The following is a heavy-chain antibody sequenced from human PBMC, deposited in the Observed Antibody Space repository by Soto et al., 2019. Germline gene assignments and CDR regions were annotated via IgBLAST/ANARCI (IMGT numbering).Heavy chain of an antibody. CDR2: IIPIFGTA. CDR1: GGTFSSYA. Sequence: ASVKVSCKASGGTFSSYAISWVRQAPGQGLEWMGGIIPIFGTANYAQKFQGRVTITADESTGTAYMELSSLRSEDTAVYYCARGDSSSWPENWFDPWGQGTLVTVSS. J-gene: IGHJ5*02. CDR3: ARGDSSSWPENWFDP. V-gene: IGHV1-69*13. D-gene: IGHD6-13*01.